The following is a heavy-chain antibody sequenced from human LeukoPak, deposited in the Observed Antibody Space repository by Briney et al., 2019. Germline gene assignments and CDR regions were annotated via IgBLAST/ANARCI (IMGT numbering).Heavy chain of an antibody. Sequence: ASVKVSCKASGYTFTGYYMHWVRQAPGQGLEWMGRINPNRGGTNYAQKFQGRVTMTRDTSISTAYKELSRLRSDDTAVYYCARTTGITMVRGVYYYMDVWGKGTTVTVSS. CDR2: INPNRGGT. D-gene: IGHD3-10*01. CDR1: GYTFTGYY. J-gene: IGHJ6*03. V-gene: IGHV1-2*06. CDR3: ARTTGITMVRGVYYYMDV.